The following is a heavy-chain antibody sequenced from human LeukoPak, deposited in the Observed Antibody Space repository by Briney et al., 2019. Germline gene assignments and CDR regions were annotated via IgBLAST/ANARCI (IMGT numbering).Heavy chain of an antibody. V-gene: IGHV1-69*04. CDR3: ARLYDSSGYYPNWFDP. D-gene: IGHD3-22*01. CDR1: GGTFSSYA. J-gene: IGHJ5*02. Sequence: SVKVSCKASGGTFSSYAISWVRQAPGQGLEWMGRIIPILGIANYAQKFQGRVTITADKSTSTAYMELSSLRSEDTAVYYCARLYDSSGYYPNWFDPWGQGTLVTVSS. CDR2: IIPILGIA.